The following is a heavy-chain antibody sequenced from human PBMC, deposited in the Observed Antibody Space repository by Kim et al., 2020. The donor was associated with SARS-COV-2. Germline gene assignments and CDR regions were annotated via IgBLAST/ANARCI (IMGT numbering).Heavy chain of an antibody. Sequence: GESLKISYKGSGYSFTSYWICWVRQMPGKGLEWMGIIYPGDSDTRYSPSFQGQVTISADKSISTAYLQWSSLKASDTAMYYCARQDIFCSSTSCYTPRADYYYGMDVWGQGTTVTVSS. CDR1: GYSFTSYW. J-gene: IGHJ6*02. CDR3: ARQDIFCSSTSCYTPRADYYYGMDV. V-gene: IGHV5-51*01. CDR2: IYPGDSDT. D-gene: IGHD2-2*02.